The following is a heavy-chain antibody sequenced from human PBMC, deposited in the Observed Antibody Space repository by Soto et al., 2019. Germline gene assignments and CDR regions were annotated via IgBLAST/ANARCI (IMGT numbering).Heavy chain of an antibody. Sequence: PSLTCTVSGGSISSGGYYWSWSRQHPGKGLEWIGYIYYSGSTYYNPSLKSRVTISVDTSKSQFSLKLSSVTAADTAVYYCARESYGSGIWGQGTMVTVSS. CDR3: ARESYGSGI. CDR1: GGSISSGGYY. J-gene: IGHJ3*02. CDR2: IYYSGST. V-gene: IGHV4-31*03. D-gene: IGHD3-10*01.